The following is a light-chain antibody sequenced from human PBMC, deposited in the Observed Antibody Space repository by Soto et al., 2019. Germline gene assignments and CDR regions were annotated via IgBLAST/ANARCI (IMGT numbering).Light chain of an antibody. CDR2: VNSDGSH. CDR3: QTWGTGIQI. J-gene: IGLJ2*01. V-gene: IGLV4-69*01. CDR1: SRHDTYA. Sequence: QSVLTQSPSASASLGASVKLTCTLSSRHDTYAIAWHQQQPEKGPRFLMKVNSDGSHDKGDGIPDRFSGSSAGAERYLTISSLQSEDEADYYCQTWGTGIQIFGGGTKLTVL.